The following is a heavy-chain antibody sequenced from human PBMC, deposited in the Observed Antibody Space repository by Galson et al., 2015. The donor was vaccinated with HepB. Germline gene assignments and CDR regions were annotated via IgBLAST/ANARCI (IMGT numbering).Heavy chain of an antibody. D-gene: IGHD3-10*01. J-gene: IGHJ3*02. CDR3: AGNYYVSGSYHNAFDI. CDR2: INPSGGTT. Sequence: SVKVSCKASGYTFTSYYMHWVRQAPGQGLEWMGIINPSGGTTSYAQRLQGRVTMTRDTSTSTVYMELSSPRSEDTAVYYCAGNYYVSGSYHNAFDIWGQGTMVTVSS. CDR1: GYTFTSYY. V-gene: IGHV1-46*04.